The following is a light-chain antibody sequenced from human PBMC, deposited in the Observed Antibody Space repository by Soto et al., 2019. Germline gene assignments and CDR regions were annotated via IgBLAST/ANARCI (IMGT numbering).Light chain of an antibody. CDR1: SSDVGGYNY. Sequence: QSVLTQPASVSGSPGQSITISCTGTSSDVGGYNYVSWYQHHPGKAPKLMIYEVSNRPSGLSNRFSGSKSGNTASLTISGLQAEDEADYYCSSYTINTHVVFGGGTQLTVL. CDR2: EVS. CDR3: SSYTINTHVV. J-gene: IGLJ2*01. V-gene: IGLV2-14*01.